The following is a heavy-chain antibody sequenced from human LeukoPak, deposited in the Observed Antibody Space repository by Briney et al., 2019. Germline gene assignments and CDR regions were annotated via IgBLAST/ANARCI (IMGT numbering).Heavy chain of an antibody. CDR2: ISGSGRTI. CDR1: GFTFSTYE. J-gene: IGHJ4*02. V-gene: IGHV3-48*03. CDR3: ASSTAIGY. Sequence: GGSLRLSCAASGFTFSTYEMNWVRQAPGKGLEWVSYISGSGRTIYYADSVKGRFTISRDNAKNSLYLQMNSLRTEDTAVYYCASSTAIGYWGQGALVTVSS.